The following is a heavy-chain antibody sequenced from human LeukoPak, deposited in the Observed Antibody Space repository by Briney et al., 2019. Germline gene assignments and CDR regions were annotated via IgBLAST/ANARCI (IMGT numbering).Heavy chain of an antibody. J-gene: IGHJ4*02. D-gene: IGHD3-10*01. CDR2: INDNGSTR. CDR1: GFTFSNYA. Sequence: PGGSLRLSCGASGFTFSNYAMSWVRQAPGKGLEWVSGINDNGSTRFYAASVKGRFTSSRDNPKNTLYLQMNGLRVEDTAVYYCAKDLKVVRGVIIDWGQGTLVTVSS. V-gene: IGHV3-23*01. CDR3: AKDLKVVRGVIID.